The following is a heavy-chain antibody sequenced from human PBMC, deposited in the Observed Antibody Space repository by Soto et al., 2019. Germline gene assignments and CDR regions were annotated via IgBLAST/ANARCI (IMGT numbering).Heavy chain of an antibody. CDR1: GYTFTSYW. CDR3: ARGGPQVVHNWVDP. Sequence: PGESLKISCKGSGYTFTSYWINWGRQMPGRGLEWMGRIDPTDFYTNYNPSFQGHVTISADKSLSTAYLQWDSLRASDTATYYCARGGPQVVHNWVDPWGQGTLVTVSS. V-gene: IGHV5-10-1*01. D-gene: IGHD2-15*01. CDR2: IDPTDFYT. J-gene: IGHJ5*02.